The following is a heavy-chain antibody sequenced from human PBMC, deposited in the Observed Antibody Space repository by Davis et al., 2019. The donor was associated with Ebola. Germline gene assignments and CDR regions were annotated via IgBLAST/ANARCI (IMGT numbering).Heavy chain of an antibody. V-gene: IGHV3-30*03. Sequence: GESLKISCAASGFTFSNYGMHWVRQAPGKGLEWVTLISYDGSNEYYADSVKGRFTISRDNSKNTLYLQMNSLRAEDTAVYYCARMERYSSSWYFDYWGQGTLVTVSS. D-gene: IGHD6-13*01. CDR2: ISYDGSNE. CDR1: GFTFSNYG. CDR3: ARMERYSSSWYFDY. J-gene: IGHJ4*02.